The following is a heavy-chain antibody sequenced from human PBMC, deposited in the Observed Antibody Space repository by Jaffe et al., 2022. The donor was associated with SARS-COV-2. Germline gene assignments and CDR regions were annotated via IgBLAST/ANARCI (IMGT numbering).Heavy chain of an antibody. D-gene: IGHD3-10*01. Sequence: EVQLVESGGGLVQPGGSLRLSCAASGFTFSNYWMHWVRQAAGKGLVWVSRIGSDGGGSNYADSVKGRFTISRDNAKNTLYLQVNGLRAEDTAVYYCARDLVAGSGSLDYWGQGTLVTVSS. CDR3: ARDLVAGSGSLDY. V-gene: IGHV3-74*01. CDR2: IGSDGGGS. CDR1: GFTFSNYW. J-gene: IGHJ4*02.